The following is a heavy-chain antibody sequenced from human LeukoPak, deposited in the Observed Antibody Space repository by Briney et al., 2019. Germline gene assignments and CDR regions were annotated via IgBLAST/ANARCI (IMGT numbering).Heavy chain of an antibody. CDR2: ISYDGTSQ. J-gene: IGHJ6*02. Sequence: GRSLRLSCAASGFTFSNYGMHWVRQAPGKGLEWVTGISYDGTSQYYADSVEGRFTISRDNSRNTMFLQMNSLRAEDTALYYCTKDKGYGDYYYYYGMDVWGQGTTVTVSS. CDR3: TKDKGYGDYYYYYGMDV. D-gene: IGHD4-17*01. V-gene: IGHV3-30*18. CDR1: GFTFSNYG.